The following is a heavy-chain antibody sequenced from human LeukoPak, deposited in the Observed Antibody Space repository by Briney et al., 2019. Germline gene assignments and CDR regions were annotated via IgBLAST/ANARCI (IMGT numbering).Heavy chain of an antibody. CDR2: FIPILGIA. J-gene: IGHJ5*02. D-gene: IGHD4-17*01. V-gene: IGHV1-69*04. CDR1: GGTFSSYA. Sequence: ASVKVSCKASGGTFSSYAISWVRQAPGQGLEWMGRFIPILGIANYAQKFQGRVTITADKSTSTAYMELSSLRSEDTAVYYCARALTTVTTLGWFDPWGQGTLVTVSS. CDR3: ARALTTVTTLGWFDP.